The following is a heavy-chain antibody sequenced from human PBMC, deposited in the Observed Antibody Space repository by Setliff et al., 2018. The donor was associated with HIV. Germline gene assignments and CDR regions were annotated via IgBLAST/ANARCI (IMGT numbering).Heavy chain of an antibody. D-gene: IGHD3-22*01. CDR2: MQHSGRT. CDR1: GGSFSGYC. J-gene: IGHJ3*02. CDR3: ARGRGRTFYYDSSGSRAFDI. V-gene: IGHV4-34*01. Sequence: SETLSLTCAVYGGSFSGYCWSWIRQPPGKGLEWIGEMQHSGRTNYNPSLRSRVTTSVDTSKNQLSLKLSSVTAADTAMYYCARGRGRTFYYDSSGSRAFDIWGQGTMVTVSS.